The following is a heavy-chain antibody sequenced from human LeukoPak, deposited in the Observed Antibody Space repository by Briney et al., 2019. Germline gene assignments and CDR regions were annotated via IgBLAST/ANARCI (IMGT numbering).Heavy chain of an antibody. CDR3: AKVQFSDVLRYFDWLLEYPYMDY. D-gene: IGHD3-9*01. CDR2: ISGSGGST. J-gene: IGHJ4*02. CDR1: GFTFSSYA. Sequence: PGGSLRLSCAASGFTFSSYAMSWVRQAPGKGLEWVSAISGSGGSTYYADSVKGRFTISRDNSKNTLYLQMNSLRAEDTAVYYCAKVQFSDVLRYFDWLLEYPYMDYWGQGTLVTVSS. V-gene: IGHV3-23*01.